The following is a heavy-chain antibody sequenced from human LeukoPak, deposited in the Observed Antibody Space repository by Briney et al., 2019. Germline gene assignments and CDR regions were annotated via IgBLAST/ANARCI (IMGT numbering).Heavy chain of an antibody. CDR3: ARTIPNRGYSGGWYVDY. Sequence: ASVKVSCKASGYTFTSYYMHWVRQAPGQGLEWMGIINPSGGSTSYAQKFQGRVTMTRDTSTSTVYMELRSLTSDDTALYYCARTIPNRGYSGGWYVDYWGQGTLVTVSS. D-gene: IGHD6-19*01. V-gene: IGHV1-46*01. J-gene: IGHJ4*02. CDR1: GYTFTSYY. CDR2: INPSGGST.